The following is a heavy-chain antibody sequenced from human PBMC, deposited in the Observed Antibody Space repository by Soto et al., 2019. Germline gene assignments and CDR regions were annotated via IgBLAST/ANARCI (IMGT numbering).Heavy chain of an antibody. CDR1: GFIFRNAW. CDR3: NTYWAEIQNRHVDY. Sequence: EVQLIESGGGLVKPGGSLRLSCAASGFIFRNAWMHWVRQAPGKGLQWVGRVKSEPDGGAIDYAPPRKGRFTISRDDSMNTVFLHISDLKNEDTGVYYCNTYWAEIQNRHVDYWGKGTLVVVSS. J-gene: IGHJ4*02. V-gene: IGHV3-15*07. CDR2: VKSEPDGGAI. D-gene: IGHD2-15*01.